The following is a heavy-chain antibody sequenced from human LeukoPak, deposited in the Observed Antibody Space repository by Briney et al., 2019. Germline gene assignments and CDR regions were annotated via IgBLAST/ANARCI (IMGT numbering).Heavy chain of an antibody. CDR2: ISGSGGST. D-gene: IGHD2-2*01. Sequence: GGSLRLSCAASGFTFSSYAMSWVRQAPGKGLEWVSAISGSGGSTYYADSVKGRFTISRDNSKNTLYLQMNSLRAEDTAVYYCAKDLTIGDCSSTSCSQYYFDYWGQGTLVTVSS. V-gene: IGHV3-23*01. CDR3: AKDLTIGDCSSTSCSQYYFDY. J-gene: IGHJ4*02. CDR1: GFTFSSYA.